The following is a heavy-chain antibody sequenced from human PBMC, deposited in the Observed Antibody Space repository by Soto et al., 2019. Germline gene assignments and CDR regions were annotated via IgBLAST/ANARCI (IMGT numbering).Heavy chain of an antibody. CDR3: ARDYDILTGYYSESGAFDI. Sequence: GASVKVSCKASGYTFTSYAMHWVRQAPGQRLEWMGWINAGNGNTKYSQKFQGRVTITRDTSASTAHMELSSLRSEDTAVYYCARDYDILTGYYSESGAFDIWGQGTMVTVSS. CDR1: GYTFTSYA. V-gene: IGHV1-3*01. CDR2: INAGNGNT. D-gene: IGHD3-9*01. J-gene: IGHJ3*02.